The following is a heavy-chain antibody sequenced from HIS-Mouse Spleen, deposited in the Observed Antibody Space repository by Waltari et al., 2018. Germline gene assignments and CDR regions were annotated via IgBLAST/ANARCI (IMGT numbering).Heavy chain of an antibody. Sequence: QVQLVESGGGVVQPGRSLRLSCAASGFTLRSYGMHCVPPAPGKGLGWVGVIWYDGRNKYYADAVKGRFTISRDNSKNTLYLQMNSLRAEDTAVYYCARGGIVGATTYFDYWGQGTLVTVSS. CDR1: GFTLRSYG. D-gene: IGHD1-26*01. CDR3: ARGGIVGATTYFDY. CDR2: IWYDGRNK. V-gene: IGHV3-33*01. J-gene: IGHJ4*02.